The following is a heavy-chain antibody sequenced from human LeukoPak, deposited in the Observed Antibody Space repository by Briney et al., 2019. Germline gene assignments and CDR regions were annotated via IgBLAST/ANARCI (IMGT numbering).Heavy chain of an antibody. CDR2: INQNGGEK. CDR1: GFTFINFW. V-gene: IGHV3-7*04. J-gene: IGHJ4*02. Sequence: GGSLRLSCATSGFTFINFWMDWLRQAQGKGLEWVANINQNGGEKYYADSVKGRFTISRDNAKNSLYLQMNSLRVEDTAVYYCTRALDYWGQGTLVTVSS. CDR3: TRALDY.